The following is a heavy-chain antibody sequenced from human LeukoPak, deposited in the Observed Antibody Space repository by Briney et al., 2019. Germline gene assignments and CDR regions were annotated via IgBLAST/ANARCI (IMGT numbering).Heavy chain of an antibody. CDR1: GYTFTSQY. CDR2: INPSGGST. D-gene: IGHD6-13*01. V-gene: IGHV1-46*01. CDR3: ARGMYSSKFDL. J-gene: IGHJ2*01. Sequence: ASVKVSCKTSGYTFTSQYIHWVRQAPGQGLEWMGIINPSGGSTRYAQEVQGRVTMTRDTSTSTVYMELSSLRSEDTAVYYCARGMYSSKFDLWGRGTLVSVSS.